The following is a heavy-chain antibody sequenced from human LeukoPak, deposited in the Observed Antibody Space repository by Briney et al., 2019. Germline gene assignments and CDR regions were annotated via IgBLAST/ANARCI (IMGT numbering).Heavy chain of an antibody. Sequence: PSQTLSLTCIVSGGSISSGDYYWSWIRQPPGKSLEWIGYIYYSGSTYYNPSLKSRVTISVDTSKNQFSLKLSSVTAADTAVYYCARNFQSREFDYWGQGTLITVSS. CDR2: IYYSGST. J-gene: IGHJ4*02. CDR1: GGSISSGDYY. CDR3: ARNFQSREFDY. V-gene: IGHV4-30-4*08.